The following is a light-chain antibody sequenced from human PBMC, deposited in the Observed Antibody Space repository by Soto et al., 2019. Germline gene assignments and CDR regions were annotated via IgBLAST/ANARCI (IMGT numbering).Light chain of an antibody. J-gene: IGKJ1*01. CDR1: QSVSSAY. CDR3: QQYGASPET. Sequence: DIVLAQSPGPLSLSPGERATLYCRSSQSVSSAYLAWYQQKPGQAPRLLIYNVSRRATGIPDRFSGSGSGTDFTLTVSRLEPEDVAVYYCQQYGASPETLGQGTKVDIK. CDR2: NVS. V-gene: IGKV3-20*01.